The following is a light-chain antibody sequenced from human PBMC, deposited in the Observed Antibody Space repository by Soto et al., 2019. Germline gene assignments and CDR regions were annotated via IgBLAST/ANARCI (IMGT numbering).Light chain of an antibody. V-gene: IGKV3-15*01. CDR2: GAS. J-gene: IGKJ3*01. Sequence: DIVLTQSPATLSVSLGERVSLSCRASQIISSNLAWYQQKPGQIPRLLIYGASARAAGIPARFSGSGSGTEFTLTISSPQSDDFAVYYCQQYNNWPQFTFGPGTKVDV. CDR1: QIISSN. CDR3: QQYNNWPQFT.